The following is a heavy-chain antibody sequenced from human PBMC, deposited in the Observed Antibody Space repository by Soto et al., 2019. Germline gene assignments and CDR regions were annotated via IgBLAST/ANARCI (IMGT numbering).Heavy chain of an antibody. CDR1: GGSFSGYY. CDR2: INHSGST. J-gene: IGHJ5*02. CDR3: ARAGIVVVVAAPNWFDP. Sequence: QVQLQQWGAGLLKPSETLSLTCAVYGGSFSGYYWSWIRQPPGKGLGWIGEINHSGSTNYNPSLKSRATISVDTSKNQFSLNLSSVTAADTAVYYCARAGIVVVVAAPNWFDPWGQGTLFTVAS. V-gene: IGHV4-34*01. D-gene: IGHD2-15*01.